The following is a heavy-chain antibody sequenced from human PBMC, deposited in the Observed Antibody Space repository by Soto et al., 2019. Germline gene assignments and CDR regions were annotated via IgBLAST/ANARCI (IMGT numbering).Heavy chain of an antibody. Sequence: QVQLVESGGGVVQPGRSLRLSCAASGFTFSSYGMHWVRQAPGKGLEWVAVISYDGSNKDYADSVKGRFTISRDNSKNTLYLQMNSLRAEDTAVYYCAKDPYGDYYFDYWGQGTLVTVSS. CDR1: GFTFSSYG. CDR2: ISYDGSNK. V-gene: IGHV3-30*18. J-gene: IGHJ4*02. CDR3: AKDPYGDYYFDY. D-gene: IGHD4-17*01.